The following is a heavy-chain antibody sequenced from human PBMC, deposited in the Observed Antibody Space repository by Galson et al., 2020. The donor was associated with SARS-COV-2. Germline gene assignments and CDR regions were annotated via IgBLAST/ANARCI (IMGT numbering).Heavy chain of an antibody. CDR3: ARDFARRNWLLLSYYYYMDV. V-gene: IGHV6-1*01. Sequence: SQTLQLTCALSGDSVSSKTAAWNWIRQSPSRGLEWLGRTYYRSKWYNDSAVSVKSRITINPDTSKNQFSLQLNSVTPEDTAVYYCARDFARRNWLLLSYYYYMDVWGKGTRVTFS. D-gene: IGHD2-15*01. CDR2: TYYRSKWYN. J-gene: IGHJ6*03. CDR1: GDSVSSKTAA.